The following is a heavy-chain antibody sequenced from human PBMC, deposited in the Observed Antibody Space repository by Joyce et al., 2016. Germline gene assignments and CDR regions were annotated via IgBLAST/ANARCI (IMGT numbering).Heavy chain of an antibody. V-gene: IGHV4-59*01. D-gene: IGHD3-3*01. CDR2: MNPRGRT. CDR3: ARGNDYDYWSGYEAHYFDY. Sequence: QVQLQESGPGLVKPSETLSLSCTVSGGSISSYYWSWIRQPPGKGLGWIGYMNPRGRTNYNPSLKSRVTISGDTSKNEFSLKMTSGTAADTAVYYCARGNDYDYWSGYEAHYFDYWGQGTLVTVSS. J-gene: IGHJ4*02. CDR1: GGSISSYY.